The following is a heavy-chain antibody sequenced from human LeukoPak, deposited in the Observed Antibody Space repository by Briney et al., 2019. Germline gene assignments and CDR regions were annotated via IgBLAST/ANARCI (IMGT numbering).Heavy chain of an antibody. V-gene: IGHV5-51*01. CDR3: ARHLNYYDSSGYYYADS. D-gene: IGHD3-22*01. CDR1: GYSFTSYW. CDR2: IYTGNSDT. Sequence: GESLKISCKGSGYSFTSYWIGWVRQMPGKDLEWMGIIYTGNSDTRYRPSFQGQVTILVDKSISTAFLQWSSLQASDSAMYYCARHLNYYDSSGYYYADSWGQGTLVTVSS. J-gene: IGHJ5*02.